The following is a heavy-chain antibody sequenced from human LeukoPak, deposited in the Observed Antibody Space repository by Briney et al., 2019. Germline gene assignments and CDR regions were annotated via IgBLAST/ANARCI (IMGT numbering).Heavy chain of an antibody. J-gene: IGHJ4*02. Sequence: SETLSLTCTVSGSSISSYYWSWIRQPPGKGLEWIGYIYYSGSTNYNPSLKSRVTISVDTSKNQFSLKLSSVTAADTAVYYCARLHSSSWYFDYWGQGTLVTVSS. CDR1: GSSISSYY. D-gene: IGHD6-13*01. CDR2: IYYSGST. CDR3: ARLHSSSWYFDY. V-gene: IGHV4-59*01.